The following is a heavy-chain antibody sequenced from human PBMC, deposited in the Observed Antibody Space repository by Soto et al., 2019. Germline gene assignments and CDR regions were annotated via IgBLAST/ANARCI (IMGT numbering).Heavy chain of an antibody. CDR1: GFTFSSYW. V-gene: IGHV3-7*04. CDR2: IKEDGSQK. D-gene: IGHD3-22*01. CDR3: ARGDYYDVSGPFSDAFDI. Sequence: HPGGSLRLSCAASGFTFSSYWMSWVRQAPGKGLEWVANIKEDGSQKWYVDSVKGRFTISRDNAKKSLYLQMNSLRVEDTAVYYCARGDYYDVSGPFSDAFDIWGQGTMVTVSS. J-gene: IGHJ3*02.